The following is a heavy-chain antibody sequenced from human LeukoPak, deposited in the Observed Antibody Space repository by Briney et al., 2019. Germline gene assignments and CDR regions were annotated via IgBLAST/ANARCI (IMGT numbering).Heavy chain of an antibody. CDR3: ARVTVTTGAFDY. CDR2: IYYSGST. J-gene: IGHJ4*02. CDR1: GGSISSYY. Sequence: SETLSLTCTVSGGSISSYYWSWIRQPPGKGLEWIGYIYYSGSTNYNPSLKSRVTISVDTSKNQFSLKLSSVTAADTAVYYCARVTVTTGAFDYWGREPWSPSPQ. V-gene: IGHV4-59*01. D-gene: IGHD4-17*01.